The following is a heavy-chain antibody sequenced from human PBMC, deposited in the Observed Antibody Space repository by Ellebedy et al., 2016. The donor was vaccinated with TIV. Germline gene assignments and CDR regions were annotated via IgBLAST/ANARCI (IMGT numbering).Heavy chain of an antibody. CDR3: AKESHNEGYGAYFDS. CDR1: GFTFSDYN. V-gene: IGHV3-23*01. Sequence: GGSLRLSXAASGFTFSDYNINWVRQAPGKGLEWVSVIGDTAHNTYYVDSVKGRFTISRDNSGNTLYLQMNSLRAEDTAVYYCAKESHNEGYGAYFDSWGQGTLVTVSS. J-gene: IGHJ4*02. CDR2: IGDTAHNT. D-gene: IGHD5-18*01.